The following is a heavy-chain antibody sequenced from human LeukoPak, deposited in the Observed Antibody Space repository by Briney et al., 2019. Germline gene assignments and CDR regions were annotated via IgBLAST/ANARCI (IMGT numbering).Heavy chain of an antibody. J-gene: IGHJ6*03. CDR3: ARDRRFLEWSSPHYYYYMDV. V-gene: IGHV4-61*02. CDR2: ISTSGST. D-gene: IGHD3-3*01. Sequence: PSQTLSLTCTVSGGSISSGTYYWSWIRQPAGKGLEWIGRISTSGSTNYNPSLKSRVTISIDTSKNQFSLKLSSVTAADTAVYYCARDRRFLEWSSPHYYYYMDVWGKGTTVTVSS. CDR1: GGSISSGTYY.